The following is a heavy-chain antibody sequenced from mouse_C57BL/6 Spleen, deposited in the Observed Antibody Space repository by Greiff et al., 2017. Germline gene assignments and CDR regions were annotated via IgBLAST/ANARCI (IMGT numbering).Heavy chain of an antibody. CDR2: IYPGDSDT. Sequence: QVQLQQSGPELVKPGASVKISCKASGYAFSSYWMNWVKQRPGKGLEWIGRIYPGDSDTNYNGKFKGKATLTADKSSSPAYMQLSILTAEDSAFYFCARNSYYCYCDVWGTGTTVTVSS. J-gene: IGHJ1*03. D-gene: IGHD2-12*01. CDR3: ARNSYYCYCDV. CDR1: GYAFSSYW. V-gene: IGHV1-82*01.